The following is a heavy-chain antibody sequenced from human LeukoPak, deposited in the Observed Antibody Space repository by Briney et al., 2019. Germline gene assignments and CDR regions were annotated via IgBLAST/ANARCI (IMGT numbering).Heavy chain of an antibody. CDR2: IYYSGST. D-gene: IGHD5-18*01. J-gene: IGHJ4*02. Sequence: SETLSLTCTVSGGSISSSSYYWGWIRQPPGKGLEWIGSIYYSGSTYYNPSLKSRVTISVDTSKNQFSLELSSATAADTAVYYCARVSVNTAMVTSFDYWGQGTLVTVSS. CDR1: GGSISSSSYY. V-gene: IGHV4-39*07. CDR3: ARVSVNTAMVTSFDY.